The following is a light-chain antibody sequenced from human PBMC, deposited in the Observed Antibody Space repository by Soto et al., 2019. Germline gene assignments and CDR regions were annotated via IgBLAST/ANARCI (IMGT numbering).Light chain of an antibody. CDR1: ESVSRN. CDR3: QQYNSWHPIT. Sequence: EVVMTQSPATLSVSPGQMATLSCRASESVSRNLAWYQQKPVQAPRLLIYDASTRATGIPDRFSGGGSGTEFTLTISSLKSEDFVVYYCQQYNSWHPITFGQGTRLEIK. CDR2: DAS. J-gene: IGKJ5*01. V-gene: IGKV3-15*01.